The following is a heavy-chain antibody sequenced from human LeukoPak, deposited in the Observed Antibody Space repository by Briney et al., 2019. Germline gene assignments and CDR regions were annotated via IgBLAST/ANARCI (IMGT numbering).Heavy chain of an antibody. D-gene: IGHD3-10*01. CDR2: IISDGSST. Sequence: PGGSLRLSCAASGLTFSNYWMHWVRQAPGKGLVWVSRIISDGSSTNYADSVKGRFTISRDNAKDTLYLQMNSLRAEDTAVYYCARVIREGAFDVWGQGTMVTVSS. J-gene: IGHJ3*01. CDR1: GLTFSNYW. CDR3: ARVIREGAFDV. V-gene: IGHV3-74*01.